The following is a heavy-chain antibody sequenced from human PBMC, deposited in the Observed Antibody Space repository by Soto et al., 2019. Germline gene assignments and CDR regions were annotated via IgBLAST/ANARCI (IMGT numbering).Heavy chain of an antibody. D-gene: IGHD3-10*01. Sequence: SVKVSCKASGGTFSSYAITWVRQAPGQGLEWMGGIIPVIGRANYAQKFQGRVTITADESTSTGYMEMSSLRSEDTAVYYCARGLLWFGELLSTHYYYYGMDVWGQGTTVTV. CDR2: IIPVIGRA. V-gene: IGHV1-69*13. CDR1: GGTFSSYA. J-gene: IGHJ6*02. CDR3: ARGLLWFGELLSTHYYYYGMDV.